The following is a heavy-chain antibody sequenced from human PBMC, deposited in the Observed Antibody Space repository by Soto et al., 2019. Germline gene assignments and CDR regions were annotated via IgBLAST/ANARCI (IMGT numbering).Heavy chain of an antibody. CDR3: AKVDGDYDFWSGYFDYYGMDV. Sequence: GGSLRLSCAASGFTFISYAMSWVRQAPGKGLEWVSAISGSGGSTYYADSVKGRFTISRDNSKNTLYLQMNSLRAEDTAVYYCAKVDGDYDFWSGYFDYYGMDVWGQGTTVTVSS. V-gene: IGHV3-23*01. D-gene: IGHD3-3*01. CDR1: GFTFISYA. CDR2: ISGSGGST. J-gene: IGHJ6*02.